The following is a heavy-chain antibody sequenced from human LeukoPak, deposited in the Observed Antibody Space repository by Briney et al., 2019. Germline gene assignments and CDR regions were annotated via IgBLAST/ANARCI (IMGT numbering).Heavy chain of an antibody. J-gene: IGHJ4*02. CDR3: ANTYFWSSYHTASLDY. CDR2: ISSNGGST. Sequence: GGSLRLSCAASGFTFSSYAMHWVRQAPGKGLEYVSAISSNGGSTHYANSVKGRFTISRDNSKNTLYLQMNSLRAEDTALYYCANTYFWSSYHTASLDYWGQGTLVTVSS. D-gene: IGHD3-3*01. V-gene: IGHV3-64*01. CDR1: GFTFSSYA.